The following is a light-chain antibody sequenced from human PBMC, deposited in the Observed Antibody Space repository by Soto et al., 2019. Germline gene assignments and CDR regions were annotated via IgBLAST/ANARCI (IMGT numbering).Light chain of an antibody. V-gene: IGKV3-20*01. CDR1: QSVSSSY. Sequence: EIVLTQSPGTLSLSPGERDTLSCRASQSVSSSYLAWYQQKPGQAPRLLIYGASSRATGIPDRFSGSGSGTDFTLTISRLEPEDFAVYYCQQYGSSPVTFGQGTKVEIK. J-gene: IGKJ1*01. CDR3: QQYGSSPVT. CDR2: GAS.